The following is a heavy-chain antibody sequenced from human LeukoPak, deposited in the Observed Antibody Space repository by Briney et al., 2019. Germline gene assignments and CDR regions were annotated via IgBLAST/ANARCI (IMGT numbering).Heavy chain of an antibody. CDR3: ATPEGSGNYHHY. J-gene: IGHJ4*02. D-gene: IGHD3-10*01. CDR2: ISRSGSPI. Sequence: PGGSLRLSCAASGFTFSNYEMNWVRQAPGKGLEWVSYISRSGSPIYYADSVKGRFTISRDNAKNSLYLQMNSLRAEDTAVYYCATPEGSGNYHHYWGQGTLVTVSS. CDR1: GFTFSNYE. V-gene: IGHV3-48*03.